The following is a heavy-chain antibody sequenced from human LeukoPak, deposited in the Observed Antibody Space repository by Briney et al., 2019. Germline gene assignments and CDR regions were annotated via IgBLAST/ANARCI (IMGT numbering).Heavy chain of an antibody. Sequence: GGSLRLSCAASGFTFSTYWMSWVRQAPGKGLEWVANIKQDGSEKYYVDSARGRFTISRDNAKNSLYLQMNSLRDDDTAVYYCAKDSAFAFDIWGQGTMVTVSS. CDR2: IKQDGSEK. CDR1: GFTFSTYW. V-gene: IGHV3-7*01. J-gene: IGHJ3*02. CDR3: AKDSAFAFDI. D-gene: IGHD6-25*01.